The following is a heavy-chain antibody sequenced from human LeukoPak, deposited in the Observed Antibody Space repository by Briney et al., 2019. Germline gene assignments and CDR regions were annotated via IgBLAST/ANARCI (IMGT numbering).Heavy chain of an antibody. J-gene: IGHJ4*01. CDR2: IKSKTDGGTT. D-gene: IGHD4-11*01. Sequence: GGSLRLSCAASGFTFSNAWMSWVRQAPGKGREWVGRIKSKTDGGTTDYAAPVKGRFTISRDDSKNTLNLQMNSLKTEDTAVYYRTRYSNYGLDYWGQGTLVTVSS. CDR3: TRYSNYGLDY. V-gene: IGHV3-15*01. CDR1: GFTFSNAW.